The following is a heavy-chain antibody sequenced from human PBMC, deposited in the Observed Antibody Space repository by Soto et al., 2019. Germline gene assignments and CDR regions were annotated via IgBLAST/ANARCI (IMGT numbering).Heavy chain of an antibody. CDR2: IIPIVGTA. V-gene: IGHV1-69*13. Sequence: GASVKVSFKASGGTFSSYAISWVRQAPGQGLEWMGGIIPIVGTANYAQKFQGRVTITADESTSTAYMELSSLRSEDTAVYYCASDLDLGPISWGQRTLVTVSS. D-gene: IGHD2-21*01. CDR3: ASDLDLGPIS. J-gene: IGHJ5*02. CDR1: GGTFSSYA.